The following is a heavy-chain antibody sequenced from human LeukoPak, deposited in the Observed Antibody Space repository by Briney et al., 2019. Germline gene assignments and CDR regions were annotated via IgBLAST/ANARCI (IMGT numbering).Heavy chain of an antibody. V-gene: IGHV4-38-2*01. CDR2: IYHSGGS. D-gene: IGHD1-1*01. J-gene: IGHJ5*02. CDR3: AKAGTTGIHHWFDP. Sequence: PSETLSLTCVVSGYSISNDYYWGWIRQPPGKGLEWIGNIYHSGGSYYNPSLKSRVTISVDTSKNQFSLKLSSVTAADTAVYYCAKAGTTGIHHWFDPWGQGTLVTVSS. CDR1: GYSISNDYY.